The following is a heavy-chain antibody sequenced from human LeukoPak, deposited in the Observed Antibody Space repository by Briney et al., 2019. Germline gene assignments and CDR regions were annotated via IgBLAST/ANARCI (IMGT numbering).Heavy chain of an antibody. V-gene: IGHV4-39*01. J-gene: IGHJ3*02. Sequence: SETLSLPFTVSGGSISSYNYYWGWIRPPPGKGLEWIGSIYYSGSTYYNPSLKSRVAISVDTSKNQYSLKLSSVTAADTAVYYCASRRGSFDAFDIWGQGTMVTVSS. CDR3: ASRRGSFDAFDI. CDR2: IYYSGST. D-gene: IGHD3-10*01. CDR1: GGSISSYNYY.